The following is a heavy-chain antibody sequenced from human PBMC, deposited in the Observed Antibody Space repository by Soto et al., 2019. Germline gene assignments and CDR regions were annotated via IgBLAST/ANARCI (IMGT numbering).Heavy chain of an antibody. Sequence: QVQLVQSGAEVKKPGASVKVSCKASGYTFTSYDINWVRQATGQGLEWMGWMNPYSGNTGYAQKFQGRVTMTRNTSISTGDMELSSLRSGDTGVYYCARYLYCSGGSCYFGYWGQGTLVTVSS. CDR3: ARYLYCSGGSCYFGY. CDR2: MNPYSGNT. D-gene: IGHD2-15*01. J-gene: IGHJ4*02. CDR1: GYTFTSYD. V-gene: IGHV1-8*01.